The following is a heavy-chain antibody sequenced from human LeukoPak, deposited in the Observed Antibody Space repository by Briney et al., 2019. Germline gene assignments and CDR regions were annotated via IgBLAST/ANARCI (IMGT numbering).Heavy chain of an antibody. J-gene: IGHJ3*02. CDR3: ARDSYDPDAFDI. Sequence: GSLRLSCAASGFTFSTYWMSWVRQAPGRGLEWVSTIYSGGTTYYADAVKGRFIISRDNSKNTLFLQMNSLRAEDTAVYYCARDSYDPDAFDIWGQGTMVTVSS. D-gene: IGHD3-22*01. V-gene: IGHV3-66*01. CDR2: IYSGGTT. CDR1: GFTFSTYW.